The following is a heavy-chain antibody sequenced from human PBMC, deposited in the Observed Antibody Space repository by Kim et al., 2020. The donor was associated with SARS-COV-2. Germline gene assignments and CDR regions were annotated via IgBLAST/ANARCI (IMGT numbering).Heavy chain of an antibody. CDR3: PRGGGAWIVGS. D-gene: IGHD2-21*01. V-gene: IGHV3-7*04. J-gene: IGHJ1*01. Sequence: GGSLRLSCAASGFTFSNYWMNWIRQAPGKGLEWVAKIKQDGSEKYYVDSVKGRFTISRDNAKNSLHLQMNSLRAEDTAVYDRPRGGGAWIVGSWGQCTL. CDR1: GFTFSNYW. CDR2: IKQDGSEK.